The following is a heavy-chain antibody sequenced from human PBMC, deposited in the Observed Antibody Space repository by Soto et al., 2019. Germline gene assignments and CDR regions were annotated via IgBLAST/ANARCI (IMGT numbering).Heavy chain of an antibody. CDR3: AHTLCGGDCYSLHFDY. V-gene: IGHV2-5*02. D-gene: IGHD2-21*02. J-gene: IGHJ4*02. CDR2: IYWDDDK. Sequence: QITLKESGPTLVKPTQTLTLTCTFSGFSLSTSGVGVGWIRQPPGKALEWLALIYWDDDKRYSPSLKSRLTITKDTSKNQVVLTMTNMDPVDTATYYCAHTLCGGDCYSLHFDYWGQGTLVTVSS. CDR1: GFSLSTSGVG.